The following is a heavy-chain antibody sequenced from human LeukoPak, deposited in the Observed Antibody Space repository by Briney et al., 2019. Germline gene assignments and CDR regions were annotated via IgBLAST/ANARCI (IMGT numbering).Heavy chain of an antibody. D-gene: IGHD3-9*01. CDR3: ARCSYDILTGTFDY. CDR2: ISSSSSTI. CDR1: GFTFSSYS. J-gene: IGHJ4*02. Sequence: PGGSLRLSCAASGFTFSSYSMDWVRQAPGKGLEWVSYISSSSSTIYYADSVKGRFTISRDNAKNSLYLQMNSLRAEDTDVYYCARCSYDILTGTFDYWGQGTLVTVSS. V-gene: IGHV3-48*04.